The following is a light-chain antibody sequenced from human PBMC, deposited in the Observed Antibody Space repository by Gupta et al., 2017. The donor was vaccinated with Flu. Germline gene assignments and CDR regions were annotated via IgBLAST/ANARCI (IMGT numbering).Light chain of an antibody. Sequence: QRPASSPTTLIYEDKQRPSGLPARFSGSHASSSNSASLTIAGLKTEDEADYSCQSYDSSTASVFGGGTKLT. J-gene: IGLJ3*02. V-gene: IGLV6-57*01. CDR3: QSYDSSTASV. CDR2: EDK.